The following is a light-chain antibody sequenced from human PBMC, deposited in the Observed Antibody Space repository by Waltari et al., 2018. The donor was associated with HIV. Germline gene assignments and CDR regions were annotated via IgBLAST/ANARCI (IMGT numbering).Light chain of an antibody. Sequence: QSALTQPPSASGSPGQSVAISCTGTSSDIGAYNFVSWYQQQPGRAPKLIIFEVTKRPTGVPDRFSGSKSGNTASLTVSGLLPEDDADYYCSSYAGSNRFVVFGGGTRLTVL. CDR2: EVT. J-gene: IGLJ2*01. V-gene: IGLV2-8*01. CDR3: SSYAGSNRFVV. CDR1: SSDIGAYNF.